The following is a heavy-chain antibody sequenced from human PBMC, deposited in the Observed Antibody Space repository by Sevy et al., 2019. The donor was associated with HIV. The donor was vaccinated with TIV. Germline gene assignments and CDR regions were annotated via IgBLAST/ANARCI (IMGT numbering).Heavy chain of an antibody. V-gene: IGHV4-39*01. CDR2: IDYSGIT. CDR3: ARHRGDHRNPFEY. J-gene: IGHJ4*02. D-gene: IGHD3-10*01. Sequence: SETLSLTCTVSGGSINSSPYSWGWIRQPPGKGLEWIGSIDYSGITYYTPSLKSRVTISVDTSKNQFSLKLSSVTAADTAVYFCARHRGDHRNPFEYWGQGTLVTVSS. CDR1: GGSINSSPYS.